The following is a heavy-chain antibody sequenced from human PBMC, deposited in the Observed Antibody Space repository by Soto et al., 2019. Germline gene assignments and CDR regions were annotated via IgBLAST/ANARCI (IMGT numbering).Heavy chain of an antibody. V-gene: IGHV4-31*03. J-gene: IGHJ4*02. CDR1: GGSINSGGYC. Sequence: QVQLQESGPGLVKPSQTLSLTCTVSGGSINSGGYCWSWIRQHPGKGLDWIGCVSYGGSTSYNPSPKSRLTISGDTSKTHFSLKLTSVTAADTAVYYCSRGILVWGQGALITVSS. CDR2: VSYGGST. D-gene: IGHD5-18*01. CDR3: SRGILV.